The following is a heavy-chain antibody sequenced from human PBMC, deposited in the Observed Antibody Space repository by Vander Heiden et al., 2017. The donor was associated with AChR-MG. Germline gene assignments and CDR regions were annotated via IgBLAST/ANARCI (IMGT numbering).Heavy chain of an antibody. V-gene: IGHV4-59*01. Sequence: QVQLQESGPGLVKPSETRSLTCTVSGGSISSYYWSWIRQPPGKGLEWIGYIYYSGSTNYNPSLKSRVTISVDTSKNQFSLKLSSVTAADTAVYYCARTNQGYYGSGSYYPTYYYYGMDVWGQGTTVTVSS. CDR1: GGSISSYY. CDR3: ARTNQGYYGSGSYYPTYYYYGMDV. CDR2: IYYSGST. J-gene: IGHJ6*02. D-gene: IGHD3-10*01.